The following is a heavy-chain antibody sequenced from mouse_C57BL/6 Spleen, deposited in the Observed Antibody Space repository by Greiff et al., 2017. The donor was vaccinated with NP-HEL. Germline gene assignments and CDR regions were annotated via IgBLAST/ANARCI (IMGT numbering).Heavy chain of an antibody. CDR1: GFTFSSYA. CDR2: ISDGGSYT. CDR3: AREHITTVVSWYFDV. V-gene: IGHV5-4*01. D-gene: IGHD1-1*01. J-gene: IGHJ1*03. Sequence: DVMLVESGGGLVKPGGSLKLSCAASGFTFSSYAMSWVRQTPEKRLEWVATISDGGSYTYYPDNVKGRFTISRDNAKNNLYLQMSHLKSEDTAMYYCAREHITTVVSWYFDVWGTGTTVTVSS.